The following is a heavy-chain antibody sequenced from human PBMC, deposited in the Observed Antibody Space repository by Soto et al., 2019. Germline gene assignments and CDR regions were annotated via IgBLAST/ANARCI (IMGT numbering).Heavy chain of an antibody. CDR2: ISYDGSNK. J-gene: IGHJ6*02. CDR1: GFTFSSYG. CDR3: AKEGGSSGWQTYCYGMDV. Sequence: QVQLVESGGGVVQPGRSLRLSCAASGFTFSSYGMHWVRQAPGQGLEWVAVISYDGSNKYYADSVKRRCTISRDNSKNTLYLQMNSLRAEDTAVYYCAKEGGSSGWQTYCYGMDVWGQGTTVTVSS. D-gene: IGHD6-19*01. V-gene: IGHV3-30*18.